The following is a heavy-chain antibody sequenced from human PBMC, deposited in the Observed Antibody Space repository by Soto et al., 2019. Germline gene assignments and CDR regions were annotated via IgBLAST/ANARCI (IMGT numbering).Heavy chain of an antibody. CDR1: GFTFSSYW. CDR2: IDRNGSPM. J-gene: IGHJ5*02. D-gene: IGHD3-10*01. Sequence: PGGSLRLSCAASGFTFSSYWMHWVRQAPGKGLVWVLGIDRNGSPMTNADSVKGRFTISRDNSKNTLYLQMNSLRAEDTAVYYCARDPSLILWFGEPLGLWPWGQGTLVTVSS. V-gene: IGHV3-74*01. CDR3: ARDPSLILWFGEPLGLWP.